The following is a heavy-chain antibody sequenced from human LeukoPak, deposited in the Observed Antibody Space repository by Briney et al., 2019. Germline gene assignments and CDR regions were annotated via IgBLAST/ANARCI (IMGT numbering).Heavy chain of an antibody. D-gene: IGHD2-2*01. Sequence: ASVKVSCKTSGYTFTRYGISWVRHAPGQGLELMGWISTYNGNTNYAQNLHGRVTMTTDTSTSTAYMELRSLTLDDTAVYYCARGSLAHQPQYYYYYYGMDVWGQGTTVTVSS. CDR3: ARGSLAHQPQYYYYYYGMDV. J-gene: IGHJ6*02. CDR1: GYTFTRYG. CDR2: ISTYNGNT. V-gene: IGHV1-18*01.